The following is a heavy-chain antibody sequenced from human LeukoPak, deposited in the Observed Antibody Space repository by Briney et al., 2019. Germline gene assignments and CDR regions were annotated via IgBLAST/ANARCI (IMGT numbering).Heavy chain of an antibody. Sequence: SETLSLTCAVYGGSFSGYYWSWIRQPPGKGLEWIGEINHSGSTNYNPSLKSRVTISVDTSKNQFSLKLSSVTAADTAVYYCASHYDSSGYYYAYWGQGTLVCVSS. CDR1: GGSFSGYY. V-gene: IGHV4-34*01. J-gene: IGHJ4*02. CDR2: INHSGST. CDR3: ASHYDSSGYYYAY. D-gene: IGHD3-22*01.